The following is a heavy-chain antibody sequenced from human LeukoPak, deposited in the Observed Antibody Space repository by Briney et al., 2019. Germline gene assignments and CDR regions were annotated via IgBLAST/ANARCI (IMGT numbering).Heavy chain of an antibody. CDR2: IRSKADNYAT. V-gene: IGHV3-73*01. CDR1: GFTFSGSP. CDR3: TQFNY. D-gene: IGHD5-24*01. Sequence: PGGSLRLSCAASGFTFSGSPILWVRQASGKGLEWVGRIRSKADNYATAYAASVQGRCTISRDDSKNTAYLQLNSLKITDTAVYYCTQFNYWGQGALVTVSS. J-gene: IGHJ4*02.